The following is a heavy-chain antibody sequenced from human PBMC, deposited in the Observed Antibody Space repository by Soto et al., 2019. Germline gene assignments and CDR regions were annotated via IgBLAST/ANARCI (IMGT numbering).Heavy chain of an antibody. J-gene: IGHJ4*02. D-gene: IGHD3-22*01. CDR2: INGDGSYT. Sequence: EVLLVESGGGLVQPGGSLRLSCAASGFTFSSYWMYWVRQAPGKGLVWLSRINGDGSYTSYADSVKGRFTISRDNAKNTLYLQMHSLRAEDTALYYCSRAFHYMIPTAYWGQGTLVTFSS. CDR1: GFTFSSYW. V-gene: IGHV3-74*01. CDR3: SRAFHYMIPTAY.